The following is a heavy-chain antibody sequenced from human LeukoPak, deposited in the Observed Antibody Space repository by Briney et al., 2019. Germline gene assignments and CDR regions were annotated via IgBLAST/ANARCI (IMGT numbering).Heavy chain of an antibody. CDR1: GFTVSSNY. V-gene: IGHV3-53*01. CDR3: AKALYGDYGRFDY. CDR2: IYSGGAT. Sequence: GGSLRLSCAASGFTVSSNYMSWVRQAPGKGLEWVSVIYSGGATYYADSVKGRFIISRDNSKNTLYLQMNSLRAEDTAVYYCAKALYGDYGRFDYWGQGTLVTVSS. D-gene: IGHD4-17*01. J-gene: IGHJ4*02.